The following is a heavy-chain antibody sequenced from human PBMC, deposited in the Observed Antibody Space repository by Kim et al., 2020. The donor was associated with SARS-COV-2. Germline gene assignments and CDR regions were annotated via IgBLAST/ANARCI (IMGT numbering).Heavy chain of an antibody. D-gene: IGHD3-16*01. Sequence: ASVKVSKASGYTFTGYYMHWVRQAPGQGLEWMGWINPNTGDTNYAQKFQGRVAMTRDTSITTAYIDLSRLTSDDTAVYYCAAWGGPRQNFLIGLFHYWGQGTLVTVSS. CDR3: AAWGGPRQNFLIGLFHY. CDR2: INPNTGDT. CDR1: GYTFTGYY. J-gene: IGHJ4*02. V-gene: IGHV1-2*02.